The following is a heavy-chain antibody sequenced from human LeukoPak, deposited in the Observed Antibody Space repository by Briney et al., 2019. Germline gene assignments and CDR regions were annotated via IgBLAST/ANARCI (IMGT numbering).Heavy chain of an antibody. Sequence: SETLSLTCTVSGGSISSYYWSWIRQPPGKGLEWIGYIYYSGSTNYNPSLKSRVTISVDTSKNQFSLKLSSVTAADTAVYYCARDDGWRSVDNFDYWGQGTLVTVSS. J-gene: IGHJ4*02. CDR1: GGSISSYY. CDR3: ARDDGWRSVDNFDY. V-gene: IGHV4-59*12. D-gene: IGHD5-12*01. CDR2: IYYSGST.